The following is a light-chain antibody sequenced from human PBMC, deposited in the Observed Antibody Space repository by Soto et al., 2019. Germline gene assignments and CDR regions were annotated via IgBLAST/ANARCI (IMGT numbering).Light chain of an antibody. V-gene: IGLV2-11*01. CDR3: CSYAASYTLV. Sequence: QSALTQPRSVSGSPGQSVTISCTGTSSDVGGYNYVSWYQQHPGKAPKLMIYDVSKRPSGVPDRFSGSKSGNTASLTISGLQAEDGADYSCCSYAASYTLVFGGGTKLTVL. CDR2: DVS. CDR1: SSDVGGYNY. J-gene: IGLJ3*02.